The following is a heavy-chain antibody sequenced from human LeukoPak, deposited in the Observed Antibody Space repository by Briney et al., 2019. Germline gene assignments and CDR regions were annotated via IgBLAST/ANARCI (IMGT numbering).Heavy chain of an antibody. CDR3: ARGRWGETRGYSSSWSHGWFDP. V-gene: IGHV4-34*01. J-gene: IGHJ5*02. CDR2: INRSGST. CDR1: GGSFSGYY. Sequence: SETLSLTCAVYGGSFSGYYWSWIRQPPGKGLEWIGEINRSGSTNYNPSLKSRVTISVDTSKNQFSLKLSSVTAADTAVYYCARGRWGETRGYSSSWSHGWFDPWGQGTLVTVSS. D-gene: IGHD6-13*01.